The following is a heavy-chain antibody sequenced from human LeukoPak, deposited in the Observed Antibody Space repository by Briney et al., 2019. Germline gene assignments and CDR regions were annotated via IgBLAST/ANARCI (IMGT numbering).Heavy chain of an antibody. CDR2: VHHSGRT. CDR1: GASILNYY. Sequence: SETLSLSCNVSGASILNYYWSWIRQAPGKGLEWIGYVHHSGRTNSNPSLGSRVTMSVDTSTSQLSLNLTSVTIADTAVYFCARDLRAKYWGQGTLVFVSS. V-gene: IGHV4-59*01. J-gene: IGHJ1*01. D-gene: IGHD4/OR15-4a*01. CDR3: ARDLRAKY.